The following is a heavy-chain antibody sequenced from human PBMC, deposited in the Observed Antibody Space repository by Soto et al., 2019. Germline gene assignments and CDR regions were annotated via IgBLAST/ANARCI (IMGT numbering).Heavy chain of an antibody. CDR2: ISYDGSNK. J-gene: IGHJ4*02. V-gene: IGHV3-30-3*01. D-gene: IGHD3-22*01. Sequence: TGGSLRLSCAASGFTFSSYAMHWVRQAPGKGLEWVAVISYDGSNKYYADSVKGRFTISRDNSKNTLYLQMNSLRAEDTAVYYCARDPDYYDSSGGLDYWGQGTLVTVSS. CDR1: GFTFSSYA. CDR3: ARDPDYYDSSGGLDY.